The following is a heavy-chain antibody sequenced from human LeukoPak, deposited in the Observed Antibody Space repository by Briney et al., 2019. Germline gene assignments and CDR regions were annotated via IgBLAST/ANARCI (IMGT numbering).Heavy chain of an antibody. J-gene: IGHJ6*03. CDR1: GFTFSIYG. CDR2: IQYDGSDK. CDR3: AKDRAPMVVYYYMDV. D-gene: IGHD2-8*01. V-gene: IGHV3-30*02. Sequence: HPGGSLRLSCAASGFTFSIYGMQWVRQAPGKGLEWVAFIQYDGSDKYYADSVKGRFTISRDNSKNTLFLQLNSLRAEDTAVYYCAKDRAPMVVYYYMDVWAKGPRSPSP.